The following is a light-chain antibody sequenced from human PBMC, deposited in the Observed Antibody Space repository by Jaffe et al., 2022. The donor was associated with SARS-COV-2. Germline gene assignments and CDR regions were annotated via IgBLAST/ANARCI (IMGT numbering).Light chain of an antibody. CDR2: DNN. CDR1: SSNIGSNY. V-gene: IGLV1-51*01. CDR3: GTWDDSLTEVV. J-gene: IGLJ2*01. Sequence: QSVLTQPPSVSAAPGQKVTISCSGSSSNIGSNYISWYQQLPGTAPKLLILDNNKRPSGIPDRFSGSKSGTSATLGITGLQTGDEAVYYCGTWDDSLTEVVFGGGTKLTVL.